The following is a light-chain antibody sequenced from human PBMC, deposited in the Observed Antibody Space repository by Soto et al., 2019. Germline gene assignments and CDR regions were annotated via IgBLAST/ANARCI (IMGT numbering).Light chain of an antibody. V-gene: IGKV1-27*01. J-gene: IGKJ1*01. CDR3: QKYNSVPPT. CDR2: SAS. CDR1: QGMSTF. Sequence: DFQMTQSPSSLSAYVGDRVTITCRASQGMSTFLAWYQQKPGKAPKILIYSASTLLPGVPSRFRGSGSGTDFTLTINSLQPEDVATYYCQKYNSVPPTFGQGTKVEIK.